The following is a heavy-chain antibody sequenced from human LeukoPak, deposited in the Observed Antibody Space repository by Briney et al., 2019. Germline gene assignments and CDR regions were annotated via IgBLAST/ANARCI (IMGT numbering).Heavy chain of an antibody. CDR2: IFTGGSDT. J-gene: IGHJ3*02. CDR3: ARRGGSLGAIGHDAFEI. D-gene: IGHD3-16*01. Sequence: GESLKISCKGSGYIFTDYWIGSVRQMPGKGLEWKGNIFTGGSDTRYSPSLQGQVTISADRSIRTAYLQWSSLKASDTAMYYCARRGGSLGAIGHDAFEIWGQGTMVIVSS. V-gene: IGHV5-51*01. CDR1: GYIFTDYW.